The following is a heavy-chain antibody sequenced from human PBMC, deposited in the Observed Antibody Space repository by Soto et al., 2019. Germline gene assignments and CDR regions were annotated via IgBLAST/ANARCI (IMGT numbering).Heavy chain of an antibody. CDR2: VSYDGSNK. J-gene: IGHJ6*02. CDR1: GFTFSSYD. CDR3: ARDVPTRMPFYHYGMDV. V-gene: IGHV3-30-3*01. D-gene: IGHD2-2*01. Sequence: GGSLRLSCSASGFTFSSYDIHWVRQAPGKGLEWVAVVSYDGSNKYYADSVKGRFTISRDNSKNTLYLQMNSLRAEDTAVYYCARDVPTRMPFYHYGMDVWGQGTTVTVSS.